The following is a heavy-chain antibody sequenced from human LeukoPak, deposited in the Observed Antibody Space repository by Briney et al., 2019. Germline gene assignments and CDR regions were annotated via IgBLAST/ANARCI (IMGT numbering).Heavy chain of an antibody. Sequence: GESLKISCKGSGYSFTSYWIGWVRQMPGKGLEWMGIIYPGDSDTRYSPSFQGQVTISADKSISTAYLQWSSLKASDTAMYYCARFRRTDYDFWSGAKPKFYYYYYMDVWGKGTTVTVSS. CDR2: IYPGDSDT. CDR3: ARFRRTDYDFWSGAKPKFYYYYYMDV. D-gene: IGHD3-3*01. J-gene: IGHJ6*03. V-gene: IGHV5-51*01. CDR1: GYSFTSYW.